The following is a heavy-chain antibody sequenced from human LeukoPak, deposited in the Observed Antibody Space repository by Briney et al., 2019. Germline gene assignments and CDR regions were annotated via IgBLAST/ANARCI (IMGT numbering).Heavy chain of an antibody. CDR3: AKGITIFGVVRQKTYYFDY. D-gene: IGHD3-3*01. Sequence: GGTLRLSCAASGFTFSNYGMNWVRQAPGKGLEWVSALSSSGGSTYYADSVKGRFTISRDNSKNTLYLQMNSLRAEDTAVYYCAKGITIFGVVRQKTYYFDYWGQGTLVTVSS. CDR1: GFTFSNYG. V-gene: IGHV3-23*01. J-gene: IGHJ4*02. CDR2: LSSSGGST.